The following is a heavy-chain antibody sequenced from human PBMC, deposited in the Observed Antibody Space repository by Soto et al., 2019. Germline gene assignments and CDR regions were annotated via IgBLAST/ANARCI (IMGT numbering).Heavy chain of an antibody. D-gene: IGHD2-8*02. CDR2: ISPLFGIP. CDR3: ARGVLVTTVLFKWLDP. Sequence: SVKVSCEASGLTYSSHGIRWVRQAPGQGLEWMGGISPLFGIPNYTQKFKGRLTITADKSTSTGYMELRSLRPDDPAVYYCARGVLVTTVLFKWLDPLGQATLVTLCS. CDR1: GLTYSSHG. J-gene: IGHJ5*02. V-gene: IGHV1-69*10.